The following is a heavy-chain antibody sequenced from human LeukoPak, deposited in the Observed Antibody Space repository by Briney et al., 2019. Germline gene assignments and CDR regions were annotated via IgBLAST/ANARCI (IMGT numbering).Heavy chain of an antibody. Sequence: SQTLSLTCAISGYRLSSNSAAWNWVMQSPSRGLEWLRRTYYRSKWYNHYALSVKSRITIKPDTSKNQFSLQLNSVTPEDTAVYYCARLSSGAGGDFDCWGQGTLVTVSS. CDR1: GYRLSSNSAA. CDR3: ARLSSGAGGDFDC. CDR2: TYYRSKWYN. V-gene: IGHV6-1*01. J-gene: IGHJ4*02. D-gene: IGHD6-19*01.